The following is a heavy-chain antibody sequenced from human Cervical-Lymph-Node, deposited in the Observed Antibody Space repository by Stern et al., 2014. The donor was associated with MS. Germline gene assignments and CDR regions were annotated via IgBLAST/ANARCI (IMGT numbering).Heavy chain of an antibody. D-gene: IGHD1-26*01. CDR1: GFTFSSYD. Sequence: QVQLVESGGGVVQPGRSLRLSCAASGFTFSSYDLHWVRQAPGKGLEWVAVISNEGHTKLYAESVKGRFSSSRDNSKNTLYLQMNSLRTEDTAVYYCARGGGSYLDYWGQGTLVTVSS. CDR3: ARGGGSYLDY. V-gene: IGHV3-30-3*01. J-gene: IGHJ4*02. CDR2: ISNEGHTK.